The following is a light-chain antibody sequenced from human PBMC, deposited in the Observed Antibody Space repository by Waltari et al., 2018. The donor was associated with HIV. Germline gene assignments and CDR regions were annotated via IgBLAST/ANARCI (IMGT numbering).Light chain of an antibody. CDR2: SNI. Sequence: QSVLTQPPSASGTPGQRVTISCSGSSSNIGSNTVNWYQHLPGTAPKLLIDSNIHRPSGVPDRFSGSQSGTSASLARSGLQSEDEADYYCAAWDDSLNGPGVVFGGGTKLTVL. V-gene: IGLV1-44*01. CDR1: SSNIGSNT. CDR3: AAWDDSLNGPGVV. J-gene: IGLJ2*01.